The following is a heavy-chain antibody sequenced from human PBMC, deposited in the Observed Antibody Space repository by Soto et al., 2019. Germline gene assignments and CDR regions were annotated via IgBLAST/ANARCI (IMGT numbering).Heavy chain of an antibody. D-gene: IGHD3-22*01. V-gene: IGHV5-51*01. J-gene: IGHJ6*02. CDR2: IYPGDSDT. Sequence: GESLKISCKGSGYSFTSYWIGWVRQMPGKGLEWMGIIYPGDSDTRYSPSFQGQVTISADKSISTAYLQWSSLKASDTAMYYCATHSYYFDSRGYYYYYAMDIWGQGTTVTVSS. CDR1: GYSFTSYW. CDR3: ATHSYYFDSRGYYYYYAMDI.